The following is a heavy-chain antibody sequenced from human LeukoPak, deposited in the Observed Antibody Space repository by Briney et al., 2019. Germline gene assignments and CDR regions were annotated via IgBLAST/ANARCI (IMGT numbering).Heavy chain of an antibody. J-gene: IGHJ4*02. CDR3: AKDRPLIGVDYHTLTGYYPLDY. V-gene: IGHV3-23*01. Sequence: GGSLRLSCAASGFTFGSHAMTWVRQAPGKGLEWVSGISGSGSGTYYADSVKGRFTISRDNSKNTLYLQMNSLRAEDTALYYCAKDRPLIGVDYHTLTGYYPLDYWGQGTLVTVSS. CDR1: GFTFGSHA. D-gene: IGHD3-9*01. CDR2: ISGSGSGT.